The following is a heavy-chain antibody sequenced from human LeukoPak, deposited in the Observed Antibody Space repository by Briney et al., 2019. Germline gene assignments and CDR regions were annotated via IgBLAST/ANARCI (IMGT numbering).Heavy chain of an antibody. V-gene: IGHV5-51*01. D-gene: IGHD3-22*01. CDR3: ARREGGYYDTSGYYRY. Sequence: GESLKISCKGSGYSFTSYWIGWVRQMPGKGLEWIGIIYPGDSDSRYSPSFQGQVTISADKSISTAYLQWSSLKASDTAIYYCARREGGYYDTSGYYRYWGQGTLVTVSS. CDR2: IYPGDSDS. J-gene: IGHJ4*02. CDR1: GYSFTSYW.